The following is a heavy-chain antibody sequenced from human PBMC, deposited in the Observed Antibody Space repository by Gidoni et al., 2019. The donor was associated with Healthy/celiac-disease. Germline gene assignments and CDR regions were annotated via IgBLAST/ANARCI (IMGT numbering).Heavy chain of an antibody. CDR2: ISSSSSTI. J-gene: IGHJ5*02. CDR1: GFTFSSYS. CDR3: ARAFWSGSHNWFDP. V-gene: IGHV3-48*02. D-gene: IGHD3-3*01. Sequence: EVQLSESGGGLVQPGGSRRLFCAASGFTFSSYSMNWVRQSPGKGLEWVSYISSSSSTIYYADSVKGRFTISRDNAKNSLYLQMNSLRDEDTAVYYCARAFWSGSHNWFDPWGQGTLVTVSS.